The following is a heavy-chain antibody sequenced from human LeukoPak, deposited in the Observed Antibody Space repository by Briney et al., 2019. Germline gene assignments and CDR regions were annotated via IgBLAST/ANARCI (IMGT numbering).Heavy chain of an antibody. J-gene: IGHJ5*02. CDR1: GYTFTDYY. Sequence: GASVKVSCKASGYTFTDYYMHWVRQAPGQGLEWMGWINPNSGDTKFAQKYQGRVSMTRDTSISTAYMELSRLTSDDTALYYCARDAWNDGPHDPWRQGTLVTVSS. V-gene: IGHV1-2*02. D-gene: IGHD1-1*01. CDR3: ARDAWNDGPHDP. CDR2: INPNSGDT.